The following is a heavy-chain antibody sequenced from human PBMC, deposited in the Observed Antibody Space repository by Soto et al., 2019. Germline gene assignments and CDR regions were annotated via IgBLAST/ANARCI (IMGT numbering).Heavy chain of an antibody. D-gene: IGHD2-15*01. CDR2: IYYSGST. V-gene: IGHV4-31*03. J-gene: IGHJ5*02. CDR3: ARDAAHHNWFDP. Sequence: QVQLQESGPGLVKPSQTLSLSCTVSGGSISSGGYYWSWIRQHPGKGLEWIGYIYYSGSTYYNPSLKSRVTISVDTSKNQFSLKLSSVTAADTAVYYCARDAAHHNWFDPWGQGTLVTVSS. CDR1: GGSISSGGYY.